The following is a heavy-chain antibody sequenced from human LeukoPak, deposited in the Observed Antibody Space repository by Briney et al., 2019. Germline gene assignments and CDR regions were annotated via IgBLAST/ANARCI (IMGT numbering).Heavy chain of an antibody. Sequence: HSGGSLRLSCVASGFTFSNYAIHWVRQAPGKGLEWVAVVSYDGSNKHYADSVKGRFTISRDNFKNTMYLQMNSLRDEGTAVYYCAREVGWGPFDYWGQGTLVTVSS. CDR1: GFTFSNYA. CDR2: VSYDGSNK. CDR3: AREVGWGPFDY. V-gene: IGHV3-30-3*01. D-gene: IGHD6-19*01. J-gene: IGHJ4*02.